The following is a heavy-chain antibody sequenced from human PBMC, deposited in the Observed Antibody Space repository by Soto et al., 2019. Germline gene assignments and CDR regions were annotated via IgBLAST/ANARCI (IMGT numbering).Heavy chain of an antibody. J-gene: IGHJ4*02. CDR2: IYWDDDK. Sequence: QITLKESGPPLVKPTQTLTLTCTFSGFSLSTSGVGVGWIRQPPGKALEWLALIYWDDDKRYSPSLKSRLTITKDTSKNQVVLTMTNMDPVDTATYYCALLPRFLEINYWGQGTLVTVSS. V-gene: IGHV2-5*02. CDR3: ALLPRFLEINY. D-gene: IGHD3-3*01. CDR1: GFSLSTSGVG.